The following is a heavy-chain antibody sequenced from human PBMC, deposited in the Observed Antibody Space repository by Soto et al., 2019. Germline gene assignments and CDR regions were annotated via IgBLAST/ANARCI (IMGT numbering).Heavy chain of an antibody. Sequence: QVQLQESGPGLVKPSQTLSLTCTVSGGSISSGGDYWIWIRQHPGKGLEWIGYIYYSGSTYYNPSLKSRVTISVDTSKNQFSLKLSSVTAADTAVYYCARDERGSGSYYPNWFDPWGQGTLVTVSS. CDR1: GGSISSGGDY. D-gene: IGHD3-10*01. V-gene: IGHV4-31*03. J-gene: IGHJ5*02. CDR2: IYYSGST. CDR3: ARDERGSGSYYPNWFDP.